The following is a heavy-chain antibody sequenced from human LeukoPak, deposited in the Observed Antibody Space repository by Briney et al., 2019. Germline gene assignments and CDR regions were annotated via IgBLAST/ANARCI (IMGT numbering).Heavy chain of an antibody. D-gene: IGHD5-18*01. CDR3: ASGYSYGYK. CDR2: ISYDGSNK. CDR1: GFTFSSYG. Sequence: GGSLRLSCAASGFTFSSYGMHWVRQAPGKGLEWVAVISYDGSNKYYADSVKGRFTISRDNSKNTLYLQMNSLRAEDTAVYYCASGYSYGYKWGQGTLVTVSS. V-gene: IGHV3-30*03. J-gene: IGHJ4*02.